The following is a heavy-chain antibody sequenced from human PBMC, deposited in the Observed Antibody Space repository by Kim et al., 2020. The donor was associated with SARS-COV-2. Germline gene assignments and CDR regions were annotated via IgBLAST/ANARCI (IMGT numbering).Heavy chain of an antibody. V-gene: IGHV4-39*01. CDR1: GGSISSSSYY. CDR3: ARVLRFLEWLPTYYYYYMDV. J-gene: IGHJ6*03. CDR2: IYYSGST. D-gene: IGHD3-3*01. Sequence: SETLSLTCTVSGGSISSSSYYWGWIRQPPGKGLEWIGSIYYSGSTYYNPSLKSRVTISVDTSKNQFSLKLSSVTAADTAVYYCARVLRFLEWLPTYYYYYMDVWGKGTTVTVSS.